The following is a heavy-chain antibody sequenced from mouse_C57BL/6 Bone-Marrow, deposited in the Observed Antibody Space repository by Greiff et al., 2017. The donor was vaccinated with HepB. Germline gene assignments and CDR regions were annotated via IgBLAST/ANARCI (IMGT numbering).Heavy chain of an antibody. Sequence: VQLKESGAELVRPGALVKLSCTASGFNIKDDYMHWVKQRPEQGLEWIGWIDPENGDTEYASKFQGKATITADTSSNTAYLQLSSLTSEDTAVYYCTTSNPYYAMDYWGQGTSVTVSS. J-gene: IGHJ4*01. CDR1: GFNIKDDY. CDR3: TTSNPYYAMDY. V-gene: IGHV14-4*01. D-gene: IGHD2-5*01. CDR2: IDPENGDT.